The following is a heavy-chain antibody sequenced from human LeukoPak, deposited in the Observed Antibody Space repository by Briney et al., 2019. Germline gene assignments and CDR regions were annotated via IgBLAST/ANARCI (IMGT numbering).Heavy chain of an antibody. V-gene: IGHV3-15*01. D-gene: IGHD3-10*01. Sequence: PGGSLRLSCAASGFTFSNAWMSWVRQAPGKGLEWVGRIKSKADGGTTDYAAPVKGRFTISRDDSKNTLYLQMKSLKTEDTAVYYCTTEITMVRGVIRDAFDIWGQGTMVTVSS. CDR1: GFTFSNAW. J-gene: IGHJ3*02. CDR3: TTEITMVRGVIRDAFDI. CDR2: IKSKADGGTT.